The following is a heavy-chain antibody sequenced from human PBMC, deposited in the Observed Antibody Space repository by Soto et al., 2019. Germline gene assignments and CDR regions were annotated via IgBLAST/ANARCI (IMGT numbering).Heavy chain of an antibody. CDR3: ARLRYYGSGSSRPDYYYYGMDV. V-gene: IGHV1-2*04. D-gene: IGHD3-10*01. CDR1: GYTFTGYY. CDR2: INPNSGGT. Sequence: ASGKVSCKASGYTFTGYYMHWVRQAPGQGLEWMGWINPNSGGTNYAQKFQGWVTMTRDTSISTAYMELSRLRSDDTAVYYCARLRYYGSGSSRPDYYYYGMDVWGQGTTVTVSS. J-gene: IGHJ6*02.